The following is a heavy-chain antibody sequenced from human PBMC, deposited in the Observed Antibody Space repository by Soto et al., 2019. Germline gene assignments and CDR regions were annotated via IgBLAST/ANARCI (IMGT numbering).Heavy chain of an antibody. CDR2: LHYRGRT. D-gene: IGHD3-16*01. Sequence: SETLSLTCTVSGGSVGSRSYFWAWIRQPPGKGLDWIGNLHYRGRTYYTPSLKSRVTISVDTSKNHVALKLSSVTAAETAFYYCARLIWPNYYFNYWGQGTLGTVSS. V-gene: IGHV4-39*02. CDR1: GGSVGSRSYF. CDR3: ARLIWPNYYFNY. J-gene: IGHJ4*02.